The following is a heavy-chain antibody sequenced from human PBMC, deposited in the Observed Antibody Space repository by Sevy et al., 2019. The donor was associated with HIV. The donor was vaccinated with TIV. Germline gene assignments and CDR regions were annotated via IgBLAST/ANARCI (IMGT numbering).Heavy chain of an antibody. D-gene: IGHD3-10*01. CDR1: GYTFTSYG. Sequence: ASVKVSCKASGYTFTSYGLNWVRQAPGQGLEWMGYISTYNGNTNYAQKLQGRVNLTIDTSTRTAYMELRSLRSDDTAVYYCATDRQYYGSGSIFDYWGQGTLVTVSS. CDR2: ISTYNGNT. CDR3: ATDRQYYGSGSIFDY. V-gene: IGHV1-18*04. J-gene: IGHJ4*02.